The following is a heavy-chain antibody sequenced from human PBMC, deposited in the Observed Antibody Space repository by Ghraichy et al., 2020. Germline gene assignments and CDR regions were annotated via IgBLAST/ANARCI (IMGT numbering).Heavy chain of an antibody. J-gene: IGHJ4*02. V-gene: IGHV4-59*01. CDR2: IYNSEST. CDR3: AGGIAAAWEVGGY. D-gene: IGHD6-25*01. CDR1: GVSISRYH. Sequence: SQTLSLTCTVSGVSISRYHWSWIRQPPGKGLEWIGYIYNSESTNYNPSLKSRVTISADTSRNQFSLKLASLTAADTAVYYCAGGIAAAWEVGGYWGQGTLVTVSS.